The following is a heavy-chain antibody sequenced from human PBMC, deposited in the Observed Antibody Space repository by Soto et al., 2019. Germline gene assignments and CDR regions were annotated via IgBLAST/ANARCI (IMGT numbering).Heavy chain of an antibody. D-gene: IGHD2-21*01. CDR1: GYTFISHS. CDR3: ARGAFCGGAPGCRDMDV. J-gene: IGHJ6*02. V-gene: IGHV1-18*01. Sequence: QIQLVQSGGEVKKPGASVKVSCKSSGYTFISHSITWVRQAPGQGLEWMGRISAYNGNTNYAQKLQGRVTMTTDTATSTAYMELRSLRSGDTAVYYCARGAFCGGAPGCRDMDVWGQGTTVNVSS. CDR2: ISAYNGNT.